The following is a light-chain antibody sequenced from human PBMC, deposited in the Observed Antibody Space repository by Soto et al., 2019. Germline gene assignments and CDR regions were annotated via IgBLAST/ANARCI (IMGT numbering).Light chain of an antibody. CDR2: AAS. CDR1: QGIRNY. Sequence: DIQLTQSPSLLSASVGDRVTITCRASQGIRNYLAWYQQRPAKAPKLLIYAASTLQSGVPPRFSGSGSGTEFTLRISSLQPEDFATYYGQQLNDYPYTFGQGTKLEIK. CDR3: QQLNDYPYT. J-gene: IGKJ2*01. V-gene: IGKV1-9*01.